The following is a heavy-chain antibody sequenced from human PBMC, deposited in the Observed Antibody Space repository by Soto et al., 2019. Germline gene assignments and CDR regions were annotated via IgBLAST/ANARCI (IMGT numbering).Heavy chain of an antibody. CDR1: GFTFSSNA. D-gene: IGHD6-13*01. V-gene: IGHV3-30-3*01. J-gene: IGHJ4*02. Sequence: QVQLVESGGGVVQPGRSLRLSCAASGFTFSSNAMHWVRQAPGKGLEWVAVISYDGSNKYYADSVKGRFTISRDNSKNTLYLQMNSLRAEDTAVYYCAAPGYSSDYWGQGTLVTVSS. CDR3: AAPGYSSDY. CDR2: ISYDGSNK.